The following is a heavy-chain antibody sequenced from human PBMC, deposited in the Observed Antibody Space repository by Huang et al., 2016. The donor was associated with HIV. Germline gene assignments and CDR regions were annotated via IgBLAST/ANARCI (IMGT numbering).Heavy chain of an antibody. CDR1: GYTFSNYD. D-gene: IGHD2-15*01. V-gene: IGHV1-8*01. CDR2: MTPNRGNT. Sequence: QVQLVQSGAEVKKPGASVKVSCKASGYTFSNYDINWVGQAPGQGRGWMGWMTPNRGNTGYARKFQGRVTMTRSTSISTAYMELSRLRFEDTAVYYCATLPPVNYGRSGGRVRDYWGQGSLVTVSS. J-gene: IGHJ4*02. CDR3: ATLPPVNYGRSGGRVRDY.